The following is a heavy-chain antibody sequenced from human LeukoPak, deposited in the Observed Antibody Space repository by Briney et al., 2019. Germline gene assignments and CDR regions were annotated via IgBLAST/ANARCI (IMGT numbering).Heavy chain of an antibody. CDR2: ISYDGSNK. CDR3: ARVRFLEWLFDY. J-gene: IGHJ4*02. V-gene: IGHV3-30*04. D-gene: IGHD3-3*01. CDR1: GVTFSGYA. Sequence: GGSLRLSCAASGVTFSGYAMQWVRQAPGRGREWVAVISYDGSNKYYADSVKGRFTISRDNSKNTLYLQMNSLRAEDTAVYYCARVRFLEWLFDYWGQGTLVTVSS.